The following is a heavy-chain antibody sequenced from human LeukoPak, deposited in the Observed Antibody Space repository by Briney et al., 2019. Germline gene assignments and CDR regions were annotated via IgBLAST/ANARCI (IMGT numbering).Heavy chain of an antibody. V-gene: IGHV3-23*01. D-gene: IGHD6-19*01. CDR1: GFTFSSYA. CDR2: ISGSGGST. J-gene: IGHJ6*02. Sequence: PGGSLRLSCAASGFTFSSYAMSWVRQAPGKGLEWVSAISGSGGSTYYADSVKGRITISRDNSKNTLYLQMNSLRAEDTAVYYCAKDLRYSSGWYYYYYGMDVWGQGTTVTVSS. CDR3: AKDLRYSSGWYYYYYGMDV.